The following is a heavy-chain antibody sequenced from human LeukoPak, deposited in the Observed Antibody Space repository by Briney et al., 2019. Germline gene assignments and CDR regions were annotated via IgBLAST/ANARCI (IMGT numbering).Heavy chain of an antibody. J-gene: IGHJ6*03. D-gene: IGHD1-1*01. CDR1: GGSFSGYY. V-gene: IGHV4-34*01. CDR2: INHSGST. CDR3: ARRSRQLERRYYYYYMDV. Sequence: SETLSLTCAVYGGSFSGYYWSWIRQPPGKGLEWIGEINHSGSTNYNPSLKSRVTISVDTSKNQFSLKLSSVTAADTAVYYCARRSRQLERRYYYYYMDVWGKGTTVTISS.